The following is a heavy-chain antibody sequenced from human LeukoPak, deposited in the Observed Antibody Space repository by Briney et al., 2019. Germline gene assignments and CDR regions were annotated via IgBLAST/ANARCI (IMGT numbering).Heavy chain of an antibody. V-gene: IGHV3-21*01. J-gene: IGHJ3*02. CDR1: GFTFSSYG. Sequence: GGSLRLSCAASGFTFSSYGMSWVRQAPGKGLEWVSSISSSSSYIYYADSVKGRFTISRDNAKNSLYLQMNSLRAEDTAVYYCARDRGRIKQQLGGAFDIWGQGTMVTVSS. CDR3: ARDRGRIKQQLGGAFDI. CDR2: ISSSSSYI. D-gene: IGHD6-13*01.